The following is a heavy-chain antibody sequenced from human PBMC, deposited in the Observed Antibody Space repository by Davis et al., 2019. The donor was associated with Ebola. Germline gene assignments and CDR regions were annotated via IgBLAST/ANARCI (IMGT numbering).Heavy chain of an antibody. V-gene: IGHV3-21*01. J-gene: IGHJ4*02. Sequence: GESLKISCVASGFTFNEYEMNWVRQTPEKGLEWVSSISSSSSYIYYADSVKGRFTISRDNAKNSLYLQMNSLRAEDTAVYYCARDQYYYDSSGYYTNFDYWGQGTLVTVSS. CDR1: GFTFNEYE. D-gene: IGHD3-22*01. CDR3: ARDQYYYDSSGYYTNFDY. CDR2: ISSSSSYI.